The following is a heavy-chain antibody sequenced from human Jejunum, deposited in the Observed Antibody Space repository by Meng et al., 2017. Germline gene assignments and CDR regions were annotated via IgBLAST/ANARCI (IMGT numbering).Heavy chain of an antibody. V-gene: IGHV4-4*02. CDR1: GASISDNNW. CDR3: ANNWNCDC. CDR2: IHHTGRI. J-gene: IGHJ4*02. D-gene: IGHD1-20*01. Sequence: VQLQESGPGLVKPSGTLSLTCAVSGASISDNNWWSWVRQAPGKGLEWIGEIHHTGRINYNPSLKSRVTMSLDKSKNQFSLDLTSVTGADTAVYYCANNWNCDCWGQGTLVTVSS.